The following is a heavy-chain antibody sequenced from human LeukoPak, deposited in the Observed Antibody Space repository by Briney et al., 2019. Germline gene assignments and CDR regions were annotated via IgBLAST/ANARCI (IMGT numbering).Heavy chain of an antibody. J-gene: IGHJ4*02. V-gene: IGHV1-24*01. CDR1: GYTLTELS. Sequence: ASAKVSCKVSGYTLTELSMHWVRQAPGKGLAWMGGFDPEDGETIYAQKFQGRVTMTEDTSTDTAYMELSSLRSEDTAVYYCATLAWYALADFDYWGQGTLVTVSS. CDR3: ATLAWYALADFDY. D-gene: IGHD6-13*01. CDR2: FDPEDGET.